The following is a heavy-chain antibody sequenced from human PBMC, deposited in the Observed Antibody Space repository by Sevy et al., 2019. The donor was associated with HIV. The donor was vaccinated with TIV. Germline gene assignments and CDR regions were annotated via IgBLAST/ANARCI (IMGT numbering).Heavy chain of an antibody. J-gene: IGHJ5*02. CDR3: AKEGKNIRSWFDP. Sequence: ASVKVSCKASGYSFTNYGIGWVRQAPGQGLEWMGWISGYNGYTNYAQNLQGRVTMTTDTSTRTAYMELRGLGSDDTAIYYCAKEGKNIRSWFDPWGQGTLVTVSS. V-gene: IGHV1-18*01. CDR1: GYSFTNYG. D-gene: IGHD3-3*02. CDR2: ISGYNGYT.